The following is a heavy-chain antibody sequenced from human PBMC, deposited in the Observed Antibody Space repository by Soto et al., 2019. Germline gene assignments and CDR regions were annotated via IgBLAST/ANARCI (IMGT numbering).Heavy chain of an antibody. D-gene: IGHD3-9*01. V-gene: IGHV1-18*04. CDR2: ISPYNGNT. CDR1: GYTFTSYG. J-gene: IGHJ5*02. Sequence: ASVKVSCKTYGYTFTSYGINWVRQAPGQGLEWMGWISPYNGNTKYAQSLQGRVTMTTDTSTSTAYMELRRLRSDDTAVYYSTRVPTPTHGYSDKNNWFDPWGQGTLVTVSS. CDR3: TRVPTPTHGYSDKNNWFDP.